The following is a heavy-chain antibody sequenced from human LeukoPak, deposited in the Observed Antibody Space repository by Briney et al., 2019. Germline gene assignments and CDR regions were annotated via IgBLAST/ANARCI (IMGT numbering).Heavy chain of an antibody. CDR3: ARNDCFGSGSYSG. Sequence: GASVKVSCKASRYTFNADCVHWVRQAPGQGLEWMGWINPNSGGTNYAQKFQGRVTMTRDTSISTAYMELSRLRSDDTAVYFCARNDCFGSGSYSGWGQGTLVTVSS. D-gene: IGHD3-10*01. V-gene: IGHV1-2*02. J-gene: IGHJ4*02. CDR1: RYTFNADC. CDR2: INPNSGGT.